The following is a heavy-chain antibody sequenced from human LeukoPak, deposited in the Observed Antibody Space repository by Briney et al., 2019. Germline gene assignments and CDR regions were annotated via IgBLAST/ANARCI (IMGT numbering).Heavy chain of an antibody. Sequence: GGSLRLSCEASQFTFSRFAMSGIRQAPGTGLEWVSTLSGSGTATYYADSVKGRFTTSRDNSKDTLYLHMDNVRADDTAVYYCAKLLGSHSFLFYYMDVWGAGTSVIVSS. CDR3: AKLLGSHSFLFYYMDV. CDR1: QFTFSRFA. J-gene: IGHJ6*03. V-gene: IGHV3-23*01. CDR2: LSGSGTAT. D-gene: IGHD2-21*01.